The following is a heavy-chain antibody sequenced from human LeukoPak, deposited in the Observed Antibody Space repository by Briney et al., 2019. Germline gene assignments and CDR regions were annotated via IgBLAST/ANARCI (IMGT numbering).Heavy chain of an antibody. D-gene: IGHD3-3*01. CDR3: ARGHYDFWSGYYSHFDY. CDR1: GGTFSSYA. V-gene: IGHV1-69*05. CDR2: IIPIFGTA. Sequence: ASVKVSCKASGGTFSSYAISWVRQAPGQGLEWMGRIIPIFGTANYAQKFQGRVTITKDESTSTAYMELSSLRSEDTAVYYCARGHYDFWSGYYSHFDYWGQGTLVTVSS. J-gene: IGHJ4*02.